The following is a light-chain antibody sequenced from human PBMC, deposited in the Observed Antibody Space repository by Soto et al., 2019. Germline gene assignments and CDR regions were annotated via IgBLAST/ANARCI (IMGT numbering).Light chain of an antibody. V-gene: IGKV1-5*03. CDR2: KSS. CDR3: EQYNDYSWT. J-gene: IGKJ1*01. CDR1: QSISAW. Sequence: DIRMTQSPSTLSASVGDSVSINCRAIQSISAWLAWYQQKPGKAPRLLIYKSSTLEIGVPSRFSGSGSGTAFTLSCSSMEPDDVEIYYCEQYNDYSWTFGQGNQV.